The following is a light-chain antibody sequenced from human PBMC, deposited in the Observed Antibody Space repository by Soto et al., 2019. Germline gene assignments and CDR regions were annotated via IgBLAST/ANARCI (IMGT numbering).Light chain of an antibody. CDR3: MQGTRWPPT. CDR2: RAS. CDR1: QSIVYSDGQAY. J-gene: IGKJ1*01. Sequence: DVVMPQSPLSLPVTLGQPASISCRSSQSIVYSDGQAYLSWFQQRPGQSPRRLIYRASNRDSGVPDRFSGSGSGTDFTLQIDRVEAEDVGIYYCMQGTRWPPTFGRGTRVEIK. V-gene: IGKV2-30*01.